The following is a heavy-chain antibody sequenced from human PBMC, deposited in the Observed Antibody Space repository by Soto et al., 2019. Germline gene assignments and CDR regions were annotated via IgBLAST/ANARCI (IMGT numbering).Heavy chain of an antibody. D-gene: IGHD3-22*01. Sequence: QVQLVESGGGVVQPGRSLRLSCAASGFTFSSYAMHWVRQAPGKGLEWVAVISYDGSNKYYADSVKGRFTISRDNSKNTLYLQMNSLRAEDTAVYYCARERYYDSSGYSLSCFDYWGQGTLVTVSS. CDR2: ISYDGSNK. V-gene: IGHV3-30-3*01. J-gene: IGHJ4*02. CDR3: ARERYYDSSGYSLSCFDY. CDR1: GFTFSSYA.